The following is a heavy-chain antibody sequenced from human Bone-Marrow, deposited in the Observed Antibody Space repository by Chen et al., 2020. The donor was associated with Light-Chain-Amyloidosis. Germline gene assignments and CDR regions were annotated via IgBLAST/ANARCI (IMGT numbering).Heavy chain of an antibody. D-gene: IGHD6-19*01. Sequence: QLQLQESGPGLVKPSETLSLTCTVSDGSINGGDYYWGWLRQSQGKGLEWIGSIYYSGAAFYNPSLRSRVTISLDTSKNLLSLRLTSVTAADTAVYYCSIRIAVPGANEETWGQGTLVTVSS. CDR2: IYYSGAA. CDR3: SIRIAVPGANEET. J-gene: IGHJ5*02. CDR1: DGSINGGDYY. V-gene: IGHV4-39*02.